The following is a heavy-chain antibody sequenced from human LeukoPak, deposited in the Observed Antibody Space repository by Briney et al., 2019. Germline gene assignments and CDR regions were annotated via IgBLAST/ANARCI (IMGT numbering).Heavy chain of an antibody. V-gene: IGHV3-20*04. CDR3: ARLPPDDYGDYYYFDY. Sequence: AGSLTLSCAASGFTFYDYGMNWHRQAPGKGLEWVSGINWNGGNTNYADSVKGRFTISRDNAKNSLYLQMNSLRAEDTALYYCARLPPDDYGDYYYFDYWGQGTLVTVSS. CDR2: INWNGGNT. CDR1: GFTFYDYG. D-gene: IGHD4-17*01. J-gene: IGHJ4*02.